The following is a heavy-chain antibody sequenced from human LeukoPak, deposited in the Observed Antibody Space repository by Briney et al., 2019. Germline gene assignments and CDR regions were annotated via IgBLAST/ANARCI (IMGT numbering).Heavy chain of an antibody. Sequence: PGGSLRLSCAASGFTFSTASLHWVRQAPGRGLEWVSAFDTGFGTYYPDSLRGRFTISRDNSKNTLFLQMNSLRAEDTAAYYCARSSGWWSLDYWGQGTLVTVSS. J-gene: IGHJ4*02. CDR2: FDTGFGT. V-gene: IGHV3-23*01. CDR3: ARSSGWWSLDY. CDR1: GFTFSTAS. D-gene: IGHD6-19*01.